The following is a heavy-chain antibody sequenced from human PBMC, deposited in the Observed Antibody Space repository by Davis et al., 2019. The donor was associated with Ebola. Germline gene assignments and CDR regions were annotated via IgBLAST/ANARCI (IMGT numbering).Heavy chain of an antibody. CDR1: GFTFRNYW. J-gene: IGHJ3*02. CDR3: ARDLGMGRRVDAFDI. D-gene: IGHD7-27*01. V-gene: IGHV3-7*01. Sequence: GESLKISCAASGFTFRNYWMSWVRQAPGKGLEWVANIKPDGSDKYYVDSVKGRFTLSRDNAKNTLYLQMNTLRAEDTAVYYCARDLGMGRRVDAFDIWGQGTMVTVSS. CDR2: IKPDGSDK.